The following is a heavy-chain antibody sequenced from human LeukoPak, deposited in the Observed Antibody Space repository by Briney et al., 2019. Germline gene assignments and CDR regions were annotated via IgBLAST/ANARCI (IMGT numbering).Heavy chain of an antibody. D-gene: IGHD6-19*01. CDR1: SGSFRTYY. CDR2: IFYNEGT. CDR3: ARIQQWLAFDY. J-gene: IGHJ4*02. V-gene: IGHV4-59*08. Sequence: SETLSLTCTVSSGSFRTYYWSWIRQPPGKGLEWIGYIFYNEGTSYNPSLKSRVTISVDTSKNQFSLKLSSVTAADTAVYYCARIQQWLAFDYWGQGTLVTVSS.